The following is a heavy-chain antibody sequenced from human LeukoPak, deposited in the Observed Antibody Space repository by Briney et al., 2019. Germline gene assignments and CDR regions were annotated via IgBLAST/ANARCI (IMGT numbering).Heavy chain of an antibody. V-gene: IGHV3-74*01. Sequence: GGSLRLSCAASGFAFSSYWMHWVRQAPGKGLVWVSRINSDGSSTSYADSVKGRFTISRDNAKNTLYLQMNSLRAEDTAVYYCARGKVDTAMAIDYWGQGTLVTVSS. J-gene: IGHJ4*02. CDR2: INSDGSST. CDR1: GFAFSSYW. CDR3: ARGKVDTAMAIDY. D-gene: IGHD5-18*01.